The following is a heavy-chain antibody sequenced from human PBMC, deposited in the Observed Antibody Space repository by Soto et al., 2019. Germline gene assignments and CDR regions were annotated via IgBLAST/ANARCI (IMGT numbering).Heavy chain of an antibody. CDR2: ITWNSGSI. CDR3: AKDRGRYYSDSSGYGFDY. CDR1: GFTFDDYA. D-gene: IGHD3-22*01. J-gene: IGHJ4*02. Sequence: PGGSLRLSCAASGFTFDDYAMHWVRQAPGKGLEWVSGITWNSGSIGYADSMKGRFTISRDNAKNSLYLQMNSLRAEDTALYYCAKDRGRYYSDSSGYGFDYWGQGTLVTVSS. V-gene: IGHV3-9*01.